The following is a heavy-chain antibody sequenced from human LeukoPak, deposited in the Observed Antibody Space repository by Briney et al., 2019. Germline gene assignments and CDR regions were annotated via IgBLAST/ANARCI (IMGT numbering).Heavy chain of an antibody. D-gene: IGHD6-6*01. V-gene: IGHV1-46*01. Sequence: ASVEVSCKASGYTFTSYYMHWVRQAPGQGLEWMGIINPSGGSTSYAQKFQGRVTMTRDMSTSTVYMELSSLRSEDTAAYYCARDRSPGQLVGFDPWGQGTLVTVSS. J-gene: IGHJ5*02. CDR1: GYTFTSYY. CDR2: INPSGGST. CDR3: ARDRSPGQLVGFDP.